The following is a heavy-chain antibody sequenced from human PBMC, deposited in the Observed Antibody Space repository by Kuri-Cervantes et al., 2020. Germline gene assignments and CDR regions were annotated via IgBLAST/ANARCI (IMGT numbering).Heavy chain of an antibody. CDR3: ARDPYGMDV. J-gene: IGHJ6*02. Sequence: GESLKISCAASGFTFSTYWMSWVRQAPGKGLEWVSYISSSSSTIYYADSVKGRFTISRDNAKNSLYLQMNSLRDEDTAVYYCARDPYGMDVWGQGTTVTVSS. CDR1: GFTFSTYW. CDR2: ISSSSSTI. V-gene: IGHV3-48*02.